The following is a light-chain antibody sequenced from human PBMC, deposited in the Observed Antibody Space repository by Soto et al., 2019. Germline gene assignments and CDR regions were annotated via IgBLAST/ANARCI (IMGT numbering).Light chain of an antibody. CDR3: SSYTSGSTLVV. V-gene: IGLV2-14*01. CDR1: SSDVGAYNY. CDR2: EVT. J-gene: IGLJ2*01. Sequence: QSALTQPASVSGSPGQSITISCTGSSSDVGAYNYVSWYQQHPGKAPRLMIYEVTNRPSGVSNRFSGSKSGNTASLTISGLRAEDEADYYCSSYTSGSTLVVFGGETKLTVL.